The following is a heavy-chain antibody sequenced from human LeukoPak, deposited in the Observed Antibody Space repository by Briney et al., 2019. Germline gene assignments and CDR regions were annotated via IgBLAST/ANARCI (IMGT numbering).Heavy chain of an antibody. CDR3: AKDRNQYVDYVAYFDP. Sequence: GGSLRLSCAASGFTITSYAMHWVGQALGKGLEWVAVISYDGSNKYYADSVKGRFTISRDNSKDTLYLQMNSLRAEDTAVYYCAKDRNQYVDYVAYFDPWGQGTLVTVSS. V-gene: IGHV3-30*18. D-gene: IGHD4-17*01. CDR2: ISYDGSNK. J-gene: IGHJ5*02. CDR1: GFTITSYA.